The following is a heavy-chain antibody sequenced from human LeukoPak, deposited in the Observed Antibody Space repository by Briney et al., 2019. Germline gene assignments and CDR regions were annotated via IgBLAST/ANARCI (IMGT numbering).Heavy chain of an antibody. Sequence: GGSLRLSCAASGLTLGSHWMHWVRQAPGKGLVXXXXISNDGSSTHYADSVKGRFTISRDNAKNTLYLQMNSLRAEDTAVYYCARRLLGGSGSYYFDYWGQGTLVTVSS. D-gene: IGHD6-19*01. CDR3: ARRLLGGSGSYYFDY. J-gene: IGHJ4*02. V-gene: IGHV3-74*01. CDR1: GLTLGSHW. CDR2: ISNDGSST.